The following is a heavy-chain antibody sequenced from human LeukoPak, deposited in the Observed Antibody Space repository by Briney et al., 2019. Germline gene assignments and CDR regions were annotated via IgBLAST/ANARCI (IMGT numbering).Heavy chain of an antibody. D-gene: IGHD7-27*01. Sequence: GGSLRLSCAASGFTFSSYTMSWVRQAPGKGLEWVSTITTSDGNTYYADSVKGRFTVSRDNSKNTLFLQMNSLRAENTAVYYCAKDGGLWVSAHWGDSWGRGTLVTVSS. CDR3: AKDGGLWVSAHWGDS. V-gene: IGHV3-23*01. CDR1: GFTFSSYT. J-gene: IGHJ4*02. CDR2: ITTSDGNT.